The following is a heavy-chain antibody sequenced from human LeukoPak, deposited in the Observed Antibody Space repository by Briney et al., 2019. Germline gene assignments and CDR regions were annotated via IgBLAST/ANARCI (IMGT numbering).Heavy chain of an antibody. D-gene: IGHD2-15*01. CDR1: GGSISSSSYY. CDR3: ARDRCWGGGSCYDYYYYYMDV. V-gene: IGHV4-39*07. Sequence: PSETLSLTCTVSGGSISSSSYYWGWIRQPPGKGLEWIGSIYYSGSTYYNPSLKSRVTISVDTSKNQFSLKLSSVTAADTAVYYCARDRCWGGGSCYDYYYYYMDVWGKGTTVTVSS. CDR2: IYYSGST. J-gene: IGHJ6*03.